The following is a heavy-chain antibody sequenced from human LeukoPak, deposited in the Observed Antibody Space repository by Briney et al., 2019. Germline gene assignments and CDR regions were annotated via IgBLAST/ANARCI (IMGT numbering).Heavy chain of an antibody. D-gene: IGHD2-2*02. CDR2: INPSSDAT. CDR3: ARGYRKTRFDY. J-gene: IGHJ4*02. Sequence: VASVKVSCKASGYTSTTYDLHWVRQAPGQGLEWIGVINPSSDATTYAENFQGRVTMTSDTSTSTVYMELSSLRSGDTAVYYCARGYRKTRFDYWGPGTLVTVSS. V-gene: IGHV1-46*01. CDR1: GYTSTTYD.